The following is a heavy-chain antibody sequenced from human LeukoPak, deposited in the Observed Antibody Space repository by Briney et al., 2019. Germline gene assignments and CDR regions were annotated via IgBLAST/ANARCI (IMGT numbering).Heavy chain of an antibody. V-gene: IGHV1-69*04. CDR1: GGTFSGYA. D-gene: IGHD6-13*01. Sequence: ASVKVSCKASGGTFSGYAISWVRQAPGQGLEWTGRIIPILGIANYAQKFQGRVTITADKSTSTAYMELSSLRSEDTAVYYCARVTGVAAAGGEAYYFDYWGQGTLVTVSS. J-gene: IGHJ4*02. CDR3: ARVTGVAAAGGEAYYFDY. CDR2: IIPILGIA.